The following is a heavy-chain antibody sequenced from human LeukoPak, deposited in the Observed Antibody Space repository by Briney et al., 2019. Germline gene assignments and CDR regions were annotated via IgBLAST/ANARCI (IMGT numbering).Heavy chain of an antibody. Sequence: TLSLTCTVSGVSISSSNNFWGWIRQPPGKALEWLARIDWDDDKFYSTSLKTRLTISKDTSKNQVVLTMTNMDPVDTATYYCARTIVGATIFDYWGQGTLVTVSS. CDR2: IDWDDDK. CDR1: GVSISSSNNF. D-gene: IGHD1-26*01. CDR3: ARTIVGATIFDY. J-gene: IGHJ4*02. V-gene: IGHV2-70*16.